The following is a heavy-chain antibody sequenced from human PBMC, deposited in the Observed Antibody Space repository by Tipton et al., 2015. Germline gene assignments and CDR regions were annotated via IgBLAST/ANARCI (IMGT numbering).Heavy chain of an antibody. D-gene: IGHD3-3*01. CDR1: GFPYTTYG. CDR3: ARDSFDMAKFYDHWCFDL. CDR2: ISAYSGNT. V-gene: IGHV1-18*01. J-gene: IGHJ2*01. Sequence: QLVQSGDEVKSPGASVKVSCKASGFPYTTYGFSWVRQAPGQGLEWMGWISAYSGNTNYAQKIGPRFTTSIDTSTTTAYMELRNLGSDDTAIYYCARDSFDMAKFYDHWCFDLWGSGTLVTVSS.